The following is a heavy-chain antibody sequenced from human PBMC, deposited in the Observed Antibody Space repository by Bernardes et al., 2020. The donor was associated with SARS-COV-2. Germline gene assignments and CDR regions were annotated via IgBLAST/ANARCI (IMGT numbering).Heavy chain of an antibody. V-gene: IGHV3-30*04. D-gene: IGHD2-2*01. CDR1: GFTFSSYA. CDR3: ARDGGDIVVVPAANFIY. Sequence: GGSLRLSCAASGFTFSSYAMHWVRQAPGKGLEWVAVISYDGSNKYYADSVKGRFTISRDNSKNTLYLQMNSLRAEDTAVYYCARDGGDIVVVPAANFIYWGQGTLVTVSS. J-gene: IGHJ4*02. CDR2: ISYDGSNK.